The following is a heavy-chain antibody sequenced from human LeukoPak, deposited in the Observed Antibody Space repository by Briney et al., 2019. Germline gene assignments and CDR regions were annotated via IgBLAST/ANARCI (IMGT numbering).Heavy chain of an antibody. CDR2: IYYSGST. J-gene: IGHJ3*02. Sequence: SETLSLTCTVSGGSISSSSYYWGWIRQPPGKGLEWIGSIYYSGSTYYNPSLKSRVTISVDTSKNQFSLKLSSVTAADTAVYYCASTGYSGYDDDAFDIWGQGAMVTASS. V-gene: IGHV4-39*01. CDR3: ASTGYSGYDDDAFDI. CDR1: GGSISSSSYY. D-gene: IGHD5-12*01.